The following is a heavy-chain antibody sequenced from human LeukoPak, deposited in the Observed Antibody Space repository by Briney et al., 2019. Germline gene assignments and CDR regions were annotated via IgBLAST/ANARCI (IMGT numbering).Heavy chain of an antibody. Sequence: GGSLRLSCAASGFTFSDYYMSWIRQAPGKGLEWISSISSSSSYIYYADSVKGRFTISRDNAKNSLYLQMNSLRAEDTAVYYCARALRELDFWSGAYYYYMDVWGKGTTVTVSS. V-gene: IGHV3-11*06. CDR1: GFTFSDYY. J-gene: IGHJ6*03. CDR3: ARALRELDFWSGAYYYYMDV. D-gene: IGHD3-3*01. CDR2: ISSSSSYI.